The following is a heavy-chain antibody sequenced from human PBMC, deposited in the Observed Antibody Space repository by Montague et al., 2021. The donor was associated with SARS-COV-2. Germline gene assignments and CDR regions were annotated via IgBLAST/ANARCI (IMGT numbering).Heavy chain of an antibody. CDR1: GGPISSSSYY. CDR3: ARAQNICFIANCVNYFDL. J-gene: IGHJ4*02. CDR2: IYYSGST. Sequence: SETLSLTCTGSGGPISSSSYYWGWIRQPPGKGLEWFGSIYYSGSTYYNPSLKSRVTISVDTSKNQFSLKLSSVTAADTAVYYCARAQNICFIANCVNYFDLWGLGALVSVSS. D-gene: IGHD1-1*01. V-gene: IGHV4-39*01.